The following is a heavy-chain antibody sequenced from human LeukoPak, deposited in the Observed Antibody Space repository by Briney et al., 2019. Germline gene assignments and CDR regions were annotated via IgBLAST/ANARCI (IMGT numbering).Heavy chain of an antibody. CDR1: GFTFSTYS. CDR3: TRVGYIDEGIDY. Sequence: GGSLRLSCAASGFTFSTYSMNWVRQAPGKGLEWVANIKQDGSKKSYVDSVKGRFTISRDNAKNSLYLQMNSLRAEDTAIYYCTRVGYIDEGIDYWGQGTLVTVSS. CDR2: IKQDGSKK. D-gene: IGHD5-24*01. J-gene: IGHJ4*02. V-gene: IGHV3-7*04.